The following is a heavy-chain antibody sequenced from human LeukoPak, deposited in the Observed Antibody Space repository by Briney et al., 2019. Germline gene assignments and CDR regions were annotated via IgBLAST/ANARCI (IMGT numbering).Heavy chain of an antibody. D-gene: IGHD3-10*01. J-gene: IGHJ6*02. V-gene: IGHV4-39*01. Sequence: SETLSPTCTVSGGSISSSNFYWVWIRQPPGKGLDWIGSIYYSGSTYYNPSLKSRVTISKVTSKNQFSLKLDSVTAVDTTVYYCARGAVAPRGGLDVWGQGTTVIVSS. CDR1: GGSISSSNFY. CDR3: ARGAVAPRGGLDV. CDR2: IYYSGST.